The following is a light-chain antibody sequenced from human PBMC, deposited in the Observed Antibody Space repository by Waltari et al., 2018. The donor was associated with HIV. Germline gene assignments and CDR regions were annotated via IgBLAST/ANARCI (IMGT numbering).Light chain of an antibody. CDR1: RGSIATNY. V-gene: IGLV6-57*01. CDR3: QSYDNTDVG. CDR2: EDN. Sequence: NFILPQPHSVSESPGKTVPIPCTRSRGSIATNYVQLYQLRPGTSPTTVIYEDNQRPSGVPDRFSGSIDSSSNSASLTSSGLKTEDEADYYCQSYDNTDVGFGGGTKLTVL. J-gene: IGLJ2*01.